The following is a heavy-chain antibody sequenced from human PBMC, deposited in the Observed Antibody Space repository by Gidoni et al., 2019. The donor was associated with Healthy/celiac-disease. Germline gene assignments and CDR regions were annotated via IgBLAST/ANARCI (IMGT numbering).Heavy chain of an antibody. D-gene: IGHD2-8*01. CDR3: AREMGSPGYYGMDV. CDR2: IWYDGSNK. Sequence: QVPLVESGGGVVQPGRSLRLPCAASGFTFGSYGMHWVRQAPGKGLEWVAVIWYDGSNKYYADSVKGRFTISRDNSKNTLYLQMNSLRAEDTAVYYCAREMGSPGYYGMDVWGQGTTVTVSS. V-gene: IGHV3-33*01. J-gene: IGHJ6*02. CDR1: GFTFGSYG.